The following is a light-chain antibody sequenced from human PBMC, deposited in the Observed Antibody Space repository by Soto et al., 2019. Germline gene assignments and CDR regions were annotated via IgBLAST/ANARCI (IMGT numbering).Light chain of an antibody. J-gene: IGKJ5*01. CDR1: QSVSSN. CDR2: GAS. V-gene: IGKV3-20*01. Sequence: EIEMTKSPATLPVSPGERATLSCRASQSVSSNLAWYQQKPGQAPRLLIYGASSRATGIPDRFSGSGSGTDFTLTISRLEPEDFAVYYCQQYGSSPPEVTFGQGTRLEIK. CDR3: QQYGSSPPEVT.